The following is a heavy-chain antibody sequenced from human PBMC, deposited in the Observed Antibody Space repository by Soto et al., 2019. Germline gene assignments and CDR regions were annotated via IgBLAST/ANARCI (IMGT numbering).Heavy chain of an antibody. D-gene: IGHD2-15*01. Sequence: GSLRLSCAASGFTFSSYGMHWVRQAPGKGLEWVAVIWYDGSNKYYADSVKGRFTISRDNSKNTLYLQMNSLRAEDTAVYYCAARACSGGSCYPFDYWGQGTLVTVSS. V-gene: IGHV3-33*01. CDR3: AARACSGGSCYPFDY. CDR2: IWYDGSNK. J-gene: IGHJ4*02. CDR1: GFTFSSYG.